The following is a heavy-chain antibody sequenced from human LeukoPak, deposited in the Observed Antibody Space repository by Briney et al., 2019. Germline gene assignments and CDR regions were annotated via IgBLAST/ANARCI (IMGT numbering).Heavy chain of an antibody. V-gene: IGHV4-59*01. D-gene: IGHD2-2*01. CDR3: ARVGGCSSTSCHPHYYYYMDV. J-gene: IGHJ6*03. CDR2: IYYSGST. Sequence: SETLSLTCAVYGGSFSGYYWSWIRQPPGKGLEWIGYIYYSGSTNYNPSLKGRVTISVDTSKNQFSLKLSSVTAADTAVYYCARVGGCSSTSCHPHYYYYMDVWGKGTTVTISS. CDR1: GGSFSGYY.